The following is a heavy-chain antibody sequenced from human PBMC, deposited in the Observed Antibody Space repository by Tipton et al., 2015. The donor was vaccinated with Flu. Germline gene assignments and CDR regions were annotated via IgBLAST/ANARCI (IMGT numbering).Heavy chain of an antibody. V-gene: IGHV4-38-2*02. CDR3: ARGGWEPHGGWFDP. CDR2: VFRSGSG. CDR1: GDAIHSDYL. J-gene: IGHJ5*02. D-gene: IGHD1-26*01. Sequence: GLVKPSETLSLTCSVSGDAIHSDYLWGWIRQPPGRGLEWIGNVFRSGSGYLNPSLKSRVTISLDKSKNQFSLQFKSMATADTAVFYCARGGWEPHGGWFDPWGQGILVTVSS.